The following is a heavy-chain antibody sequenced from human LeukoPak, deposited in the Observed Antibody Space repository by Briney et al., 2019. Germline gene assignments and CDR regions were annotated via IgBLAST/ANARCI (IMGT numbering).Heavy chain of an antibody. V-gene: IGHV4-61*02. CDR2: IYTSGIT. CDR1: GCSISSSSYY. D-gene: IGHD3-10*01. CDR3: ARDSVWFGESHDAFDI. Sequence: KPSGTLSLTCPGSGCSISSSSYYWSWIRQPAGKGLEWIWRIYTSGITNYNPSLKSRVTMAVDTSKNQFSLKLSSVTAADTAVYYCARDSVWFGESHDAFDIWGQGTMVTVSS. J-gene: IGHJ3*02.